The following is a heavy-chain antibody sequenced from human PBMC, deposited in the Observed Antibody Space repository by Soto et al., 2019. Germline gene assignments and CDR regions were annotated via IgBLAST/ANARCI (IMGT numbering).Heavy chain of an antibody. CDR1: GYTFTSYA. Sequence: GASVKVSCKASGYTFTSYAMHWVRQAPGQRLEWMGWINAGNGNTKYSQKFQGRVTITRDTSASTAYMELSSLRSEDTAVYYCARAIESREYYDFWSGSPKAGGWFDPWGQGTLVTVSS. D-gene: IGHD3-3*01. CDR2: INAGNGNT. J-gene: IGHJ5*02. CDR3: ARAIESREYYDFWSGSPKAGGWFDP. V-gene: IGHV1-3*01.